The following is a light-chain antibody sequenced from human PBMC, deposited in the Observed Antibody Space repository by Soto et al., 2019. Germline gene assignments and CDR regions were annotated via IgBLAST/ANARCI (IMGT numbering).Light chain of an antibody. Sequence: EMVMTQSPATLSVSPGERATLSCRASPSVSSNLAWYQQKPGQAPRLLIYGASTRATGIPARFSGSGSGAEFTLTISGLQSEAFAVYYCQQYNKWPYTFGQGTNLEIK. J-gene: IGKJ2*01. CDR3: QQYNKWPYT. V-gene: IGKV3-15*01. CDR2: GAS. CDR1: PSVSSN.